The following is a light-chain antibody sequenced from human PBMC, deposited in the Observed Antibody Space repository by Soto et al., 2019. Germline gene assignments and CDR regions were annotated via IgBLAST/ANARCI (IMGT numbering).Light chain of an antibody. J-gene: IGKJ4*01. V-gene: IGKV3-20*01. CDR3: QQYVTSPLT. CDR1: QSVSSSY. CDR2: EAS. Sequence: EIVLTQSPGTLSLSPGERATLSCRASQSVSSSYLAWYQQKPGQAPRLLIYEASSRSTGIPDRFSGSASGTDFTLTISRLEPEDFAVYYCQQYVTSPLTFGGGTKVDIK.